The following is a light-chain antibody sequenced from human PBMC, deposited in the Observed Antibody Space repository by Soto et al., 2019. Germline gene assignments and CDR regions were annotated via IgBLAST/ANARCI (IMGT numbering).Light chain of an antibody. V-gene: IGKV3-20*01. CDR1: QTVIKNY. CDR2: GAS. CDR3: QQYGRSPWT. Sequence: ESVLTQSPGTLSLSPGERATLSCRASQTVIKNYLAWYQRKPGQAPRLLIYGASNRATGIPDRFSGGGSGTDFTLTISRLEPEDFAVYYCQQYGRSPWTVGQGTKVDIK. J-gene: IGKJ1*01.